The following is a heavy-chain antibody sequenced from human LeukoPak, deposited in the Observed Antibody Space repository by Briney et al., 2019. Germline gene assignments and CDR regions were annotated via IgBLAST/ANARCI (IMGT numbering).Heavy chain of an antibody. CDR3: ARVGGDYSNLLRTLYYYYMDV. D-gene: IGHD4-11*01. CDR2: ISAYNGNT. J-gene: IGHJ6*03. V-gene: IGHV1-18*01. CDR1: GYTFTSYG. Sequence: ASVKVSCKASGYTFTSYGISWVRQAPGQGLEWMGWISAYNGNTNYAQKLQGRVTMTTDTSTSTAYMELRSLGSDDTAVYYCARVGGDYSNLLRTLYYYYMDVWGKGTTVTVSS.